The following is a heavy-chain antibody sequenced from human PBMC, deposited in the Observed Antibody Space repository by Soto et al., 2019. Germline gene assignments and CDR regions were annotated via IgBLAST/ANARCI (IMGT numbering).Heavy chain of an antibody. CDR1: GFTFSSYS. CDR2: ISSSSSYI. J-gene: IGHJ6*02. CDR3: SQAEEHYYYYYGMDV. V-gene: IGHV3-21*01. D-gene: IGHD1-1*01. Sequence: GGSLRLSCAASGFTFSSYSMNWVRQAPGKGLEWVSSISSSSSYIYYADSVKGRFTISRDNAKNSLYLQMNSLRAEDTAVYYRSQAEEHYYYYYGMDVWGQGTTVTVSS.